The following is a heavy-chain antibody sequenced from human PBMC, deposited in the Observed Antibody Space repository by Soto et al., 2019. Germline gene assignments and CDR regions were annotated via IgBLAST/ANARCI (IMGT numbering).Heavy chain of an antibody. CDR3: ARGMFAENSGSYWGEWFDH. Sequence: RASVKVSCKASGVTFSSYAISWVRQAPGQGLEWMGGIIPIFGTANYAQKFQGRVTITADESTSTAYMELSSLRSEDTAVYYCARGMFAENSGSYWGEWFDHWGQGTLVTVSS. D-gene: IGHD1-26*01. CDR1: GVTFSSYA. J-gene: IGHJ5*02. V-gene: IGHV1-69*13. CDR2: IIPIFGTA.